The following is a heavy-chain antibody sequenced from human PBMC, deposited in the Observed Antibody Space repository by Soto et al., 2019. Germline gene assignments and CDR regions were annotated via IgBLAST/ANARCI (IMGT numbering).Heavy chain of an antibody. Sequence: PSVKVSCKASGGTFSSYAISWVRQAPGQGLEWMGGIIPIFGTANYAQKFQGRVTITADESTSTAYMELSSLRSEDTAVYYCARAYQLLSSWFDPWGQGTLVTVSS. V-gene: IGHV1-69*13. CDR3: ARAYQLLSSWFDP. J-gene: IGHJ5*02. D-gene: IGHD2-2*01. CDR2: IIPIFGTA. CDR1: GGTFSSYA.